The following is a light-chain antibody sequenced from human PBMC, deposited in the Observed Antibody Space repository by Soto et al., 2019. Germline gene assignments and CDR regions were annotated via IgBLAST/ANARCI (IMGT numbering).Light chain of an antibody. CDR2: LGS. V-gene: IGKV2-28*01. J-gene: IGKJ1*01. CDR3: MQALQTL. Sequence: DIVMTQSPLSLPVTPGEPASISCRSSQSLLHSNGYNYLDWYLQKPGQSPQLLIYLGSNRASGVPDRFSSSGSGTDFTLKISRVEAEDVGVYYCMQALQTLFGQGTKVEIK. CDR1: QSLLHSNGYNY.